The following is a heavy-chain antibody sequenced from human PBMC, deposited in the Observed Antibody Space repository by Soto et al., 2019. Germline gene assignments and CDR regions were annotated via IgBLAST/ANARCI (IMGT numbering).Heavy chain of an antibody. CDR1: SASISSSTHY. D-gene: IGHD1-26*01. V-gene: IGHV4-39*01. CDR3: ARQRTEWELLLGYYYYYGMDV. J-gene: IGHJ6*02. Sequence: SETLSLTCTGSSASISSSTHYSGCIRQPPGKGLEWIGSIYYSGSTYHNPSLKSRVTISVDTSKNKFSLKLSSVTAADTAVYYCARQRTEWELLLGYYYYYGMDVWCQGTTVT. CDR2: IYYSGST.